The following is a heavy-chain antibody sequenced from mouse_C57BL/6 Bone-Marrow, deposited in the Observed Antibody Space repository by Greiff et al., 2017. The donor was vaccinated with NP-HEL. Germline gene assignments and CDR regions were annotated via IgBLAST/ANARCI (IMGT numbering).Heavy chain of an antibody. D-gene: IGHD2-10*01. V-gene: IGHV14-1*01. CDR2: IDPEDGDT. CDR1: GFNIKDYY. Sequence: VHVKQSGAELVRPGASVKLSCTASGFNIKDYYMHWVKQRPEQGLEWIGRIDPEDGDTEYAPKFQGKATMTADTSSNTAYLQLSSLTSEDTAVYYCTTWAYLMDYWGQGTSVTVSS. CDR3: TTWAYLMDY. J-gene: IGHJ4*01.